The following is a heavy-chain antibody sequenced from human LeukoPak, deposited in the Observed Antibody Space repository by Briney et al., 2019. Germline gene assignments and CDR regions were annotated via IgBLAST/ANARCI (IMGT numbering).Heavy chain of an antibody. CDR1: GFTFSSYA. Sequence: GGSLRLSCAASGFTFSSYAMSWVRQGPGKGLEWVSGTSGSGGSTNYADSVKGRFTISRDNSKNTLYLQMNSLRAEDTAVYYCAKVTGDLYGWGQGTLVTVSS. J-gene: IGHJ4*02. V-gene: IGHV3-23*01. CDR2: TSGSGGST. CDR3: AKVTGDLYG. D-gene: IGHD1-14*01.